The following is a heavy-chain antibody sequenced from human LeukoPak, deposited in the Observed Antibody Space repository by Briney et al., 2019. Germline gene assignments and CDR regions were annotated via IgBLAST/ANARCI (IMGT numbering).Heavy chain of an antibody. Sequence: GGSLRLPCAASGFSFNEYAIHWVRQAPGKGLEWVAGISWNSASIGYADSVKGRFTISRDNAKNSLYLQMNSLRAEDTAVYYCARDPRYYYGSGSYPTNDYWGQGTLVTVSS. CDR1: GFSFNEYA. J-gene: IGHJ4*02. V-gene: IGHV3-9*01. CDR2: ISWNSASI. CDR3: ARDPRYYYGSGSYPTNDY. D-gene: IGHD3-10*01.